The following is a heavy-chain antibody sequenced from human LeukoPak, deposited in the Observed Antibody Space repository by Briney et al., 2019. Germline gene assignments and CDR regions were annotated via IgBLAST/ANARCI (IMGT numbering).Heavy chain of an antibody. Sequence: PSETLSLTCTVSGGSISSGGYYWSWIRQHPGKGLEWIGYIYYSGSTYYNPSLKSRVTISVDTSKNQFSLKLSSVTAADTAVYYCARGPYCSSTSCYLGYYYYGMDVWGQGTTVTVSS. CDR1: GGSISSGGYY. V-gene: IGHV4-31*03. CDR2: IYYSGST. D-gene: IGHD2-2*01. CDR3: ARGPYCSSTSCYLGYYYYGMDV. J-gene: IGHJ6*02.